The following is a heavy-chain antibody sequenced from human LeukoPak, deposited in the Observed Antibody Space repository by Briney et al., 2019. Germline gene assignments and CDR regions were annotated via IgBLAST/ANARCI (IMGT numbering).Heavy chain of an antibody. CDR2: INHSGST. V-gene: IGHV4-34*01. Sequence: SETLSLTCAVYGGSFSGYYWSWIRQPPGKGLEWIGEINHSGSTNYNPSLKSRVTISVDTSKNQFSLKLSSVTAADTAVYYCAEARPELVWYWFDPWGQGTLVTVSS. CDR1: GGSFSGYY. CDR3: AEARPELVWYWFDP. J-gene: IGHJ5*02. D-gene: IGHD3-3*01.